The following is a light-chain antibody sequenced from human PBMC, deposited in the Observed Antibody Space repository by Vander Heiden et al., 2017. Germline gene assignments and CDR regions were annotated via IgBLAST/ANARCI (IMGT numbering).Light chain of an antibody. CDR2: DAS. V-gene: IGKV3-11*01. J-gene: IGKJ4*01. CDR1: QSVSSY. CDR3: QQRSNWPPEVT. Sequence: EIVLPPSPATLSLSPGERATLSCRASQSVSSYLAWYQQQPGQAPRLLIYDASNRATGIPARFSGSGSGTDFTLTISSLEPEDFAVYYCQQRSNWPPEVTFGGGTKVEIK.